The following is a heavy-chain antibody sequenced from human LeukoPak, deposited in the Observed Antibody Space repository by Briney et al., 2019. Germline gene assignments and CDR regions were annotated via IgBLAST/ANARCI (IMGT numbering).Heavy chain of an antibody. D-gene: IGHD3-22*01. V-gene: IGHV3-30*02. J-gene: IGHJ5*02. CDR2: IRSDGGIK. CDR1: GFTFNNCG. Sequence: PGGSLRLSCAASGFTFNNCGMHWVRQAPAKGLEWLAFIRSDGGIKYYRDSVKGRFTISRDNSKNTLYLEMDSLTPDDTAVYYCAKGGRNYDSSAYNDATWGQGTLVTVSS. CDR3: AKGGRNYDSSAYNDAT.